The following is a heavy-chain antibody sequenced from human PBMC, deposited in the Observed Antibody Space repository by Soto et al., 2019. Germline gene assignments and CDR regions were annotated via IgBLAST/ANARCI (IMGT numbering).Heavy chain of an antibody. V-gene: IGHV3-30-3*01. J-gene: IGHJ4*02. CDR1: GFTFSSYA. Sequence: QVQLVESGGGVVQPGRSLRLSCVASGFTFSSYAMHWVRQAPGKGLEWVAVISYDGSNKYYADSVKGRFTISRDNSKNTLYLQMNSLRAEDTAVYYCARDLVAVSSSVYFDYWGQGTLVTVSS. D-gene: IGHD6-19*01. CDR3: ARDLVAVSSSVYFDY. CDR2: ISYDGSNK.